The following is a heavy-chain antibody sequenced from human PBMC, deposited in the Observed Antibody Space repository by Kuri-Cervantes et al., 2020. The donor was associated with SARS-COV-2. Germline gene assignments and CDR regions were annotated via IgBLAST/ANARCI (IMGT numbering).Heavy chain of an antibody. J-gene: IGHJ4*02. CDR2: IHYSGNT. D-gene: IGHD3-3*01. V-gene: IGHV4-61*01. Sequence: SETLSLTCTVSGGSVSSDSYYWSWIRQPPGKGLEWIGYIHYSGNTNYNPSLKSRVTISVDTSKNQFSLKLSSVTAADTAAYYCARIQTRTIFGVVQYFDYWGQGTLVTVSS. CDR1: GGSVSSDSYY. CDR3: ARIQTRTIFGVVQYFDY.